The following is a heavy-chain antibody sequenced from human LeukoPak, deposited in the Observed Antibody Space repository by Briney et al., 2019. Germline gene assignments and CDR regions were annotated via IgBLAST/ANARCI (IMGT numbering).Heavy chain of an antibody. Sequence: GGSLGLSCAASGFTFSSYAMSWVRQAPGKGLEWVSSISSSSSYIYYADSVKGRFTISRDNAKNSLYLQMNSLRAEDTAVYYCARAGSAGWLQFPAFGYWGQGTLVTVSS. CDR1: GFTFSSYA. CDR2: ISSSSSYI. D-gene: IGHD5-24*01. V-gene: IGHV3-21*01. CDR3: ARAGSAGWLQFPAFGY. J-gene: IGHJ4*02.